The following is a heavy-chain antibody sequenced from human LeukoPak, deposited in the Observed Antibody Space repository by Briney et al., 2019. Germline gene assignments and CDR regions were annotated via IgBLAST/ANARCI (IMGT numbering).Heavy chain of an antibody. CDR2: ISYDGSNK. D-gene: IGHD5-18*01. Sequence: PGGSLRLSCAASGFTFSSYAMHWVRQAPGKGLEWVAVISYDGSNKYYAVSVKGRFTISRDNSKNTLYLQMNSLRAEDTAVYYCAKDGESRIWRIQLWLDYWGQGTLVTVSS. J-gene: IGHJ4*02. CDR3: AKDGESRIWRIQLWLDY. CDR1: GFTFSSYA. V-gene: IGHV3-30*04.